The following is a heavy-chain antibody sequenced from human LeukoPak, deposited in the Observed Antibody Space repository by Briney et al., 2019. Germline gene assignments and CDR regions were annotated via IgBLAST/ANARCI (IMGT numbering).Heavy chain of an antibody. J-gene: IGHJ4*02. Sequence: SETLSLTCTVSGVSITSGTYYWTWIRQPAGKGLEWIGRIYSTGRVNYNPSLKSRVTMLLDTSKNHISLKLTSVTAADTAIYFCARASETAMITLWGQGTLVTVSS. V-gene: IGHV4-61*02. D-gene: IGHD5-18*01. CDR2: IYSTGRV. CDR3: ARASETAMITL. CDR1: GVSITSGTYY.